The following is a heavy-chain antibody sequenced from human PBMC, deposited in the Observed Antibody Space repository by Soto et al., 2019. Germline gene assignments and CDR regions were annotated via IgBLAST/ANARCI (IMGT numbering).Heavy chain of an antibody. V-gene: IGHV3-30*03. CDR2: ISYDGSNK. D-gene: IGHD3-22*01. CDR1: GFTFSSYG. CDR3: ATSVNYYDSSGEFDY. J-gene: IGHJ4*02. Sequence: QVQLVESGGGVVQPGRSLRLSCAASGFTFSSYGMHWVRQAPGKGLEWVAVISYDGSNKYYADSVKGRFTISRDNSKNTLYLQMNSLRAEDTAVYYCATSVNYYDSSGEFDYWGQGTLVTVSS.